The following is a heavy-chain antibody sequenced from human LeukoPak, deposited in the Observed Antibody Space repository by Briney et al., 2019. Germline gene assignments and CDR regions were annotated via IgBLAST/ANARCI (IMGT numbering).Heavy chain of an antibody. Sequence: PSETLSLTCSVSGGSISNYYWSWIRQPPGKGLEWIGYIYSSGHTTYKPSLQSRVTLSVDTSKNQISLKLTSVTAADTAVYYCARQPNYYSYMDVWGKGTTVTVSS. CDR3: ARQPNYYSYMDV. V-gene: IGHV4-59*08. CDR2: IYSSGHT. J-gene: IGHJ6*03. CDR1: GGSISNYY.